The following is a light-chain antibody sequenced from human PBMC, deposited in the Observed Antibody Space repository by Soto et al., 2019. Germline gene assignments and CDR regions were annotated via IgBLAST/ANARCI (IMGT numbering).Light chain of an antibody. V-gene: IGLV2-11*01. J-gene: IGLJ1*01. CDR3: CSYAGSSLYV. CDR1: SSDVGGYNY. Sequence: QSALTQPRSVSGSPGQSVTISCTGTSSDVGGYNYVSWYQQHPGKAPKLMIYDVSKRPSGVPDHFSGSKSGNTASLTISGLQAEDEADYYCCSYAGSSLYVFGTGTKVTVL. CDR2: DVS.